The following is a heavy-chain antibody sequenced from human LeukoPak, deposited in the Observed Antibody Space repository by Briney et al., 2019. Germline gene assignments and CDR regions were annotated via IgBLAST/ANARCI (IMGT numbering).Heavy chain of an antibody. J-gene: IGHJ3*02. V-gene: IGHV4-39*07. CDR2: IYSSGGT. CDR1: GGSISSSSYY. D-gene: IGHD3-10*01. CDR3: ARSDGYGLVGI. Sequence: PSETLSLTCPVSGGSISSSSYYWGWLRQPPGKGLEWIGSIYSSGGTYYNPSLKSRASILIDTAKNHVSLNLSSVTAADTAVYYCARSDGYGLVGIWGQGTMVTVSS.